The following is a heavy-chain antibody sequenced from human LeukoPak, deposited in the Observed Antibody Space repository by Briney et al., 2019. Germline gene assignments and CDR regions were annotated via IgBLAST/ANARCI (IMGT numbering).Heavy chain of an antibody. J-gene: IGHJ3*02. Sequence: GGSLRLSCAVSGFTFSSYSMNWVRQAPGKGLEWVSSISSSSSYIYYADSVKGRFTISRDNAKSSLYLQMNSLRAEDTAVYYCAKEGYDSSGGTFDIWGQGTMVTVSS. V-gene: IGHV3-21*04. CDR1: GFTFSSYS. CDR3: AKEGYDSSGGTFDI. D-gene: IGHD3-22*01. CDR2: ISSSSSYI.